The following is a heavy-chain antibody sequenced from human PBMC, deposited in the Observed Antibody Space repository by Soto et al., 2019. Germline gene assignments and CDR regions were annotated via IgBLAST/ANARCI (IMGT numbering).Heavy chain of an antibody. V-gene: IGHV1-2*02. D-gene: IGHD3-22*01. CDR1: GYTFSAYY. CDR2: INPKSGGT. Sequence: RASVKVSCKTSGYTFSAYYMHWVRQAPGQGLKWMGWINPKSGGTLYAQKFRGRVTMTRDTSISTAYMELSRLRSDDTAVYYCAGGGTFAYDTSGYSVYWGQGTLVTVSS. J-gene: IGHJ4*02. CDR3: AGGGTFAYDTSGYSVY.